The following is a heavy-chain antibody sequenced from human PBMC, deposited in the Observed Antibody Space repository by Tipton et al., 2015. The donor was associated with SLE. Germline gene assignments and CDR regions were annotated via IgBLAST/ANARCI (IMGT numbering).Heavy chain of an antibody. CDR3: AGVASGEFSWLGYFYYMDV. CDR1: GFTFSSYG. V-gene: IGHV3-30*03. J-gene: IGHJ6*03. CDR2: LSYGGTDR. D-gene: IGHD6-19*01. Sequence: SLRLSCAASGFTFSSYGLHWVRQAPGKGLEWVAALSYGGTDRYFADSVKGRFTISRDNSRNTLYLQMNSLRAEDTAVYYCAGVASGEFSWLGYFYYMDVWGRGTTVTVSS.